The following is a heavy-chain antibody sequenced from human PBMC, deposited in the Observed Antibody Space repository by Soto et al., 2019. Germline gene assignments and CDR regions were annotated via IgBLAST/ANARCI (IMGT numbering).Heavy chain of an antibody. D-gene: IGHD6-19*01. CDR2: IKEDGTDK. J-gene: IGHJ4*02. V-gene: IGHV3-7*01. Sequence: EVQLVESGGGLVQPGDSLRVSCATSGFGFSTNWMSWVRHAPGKGLEWVANIKEDGTDKYYVDSVKGRFTISRDNANNVLYLQMNSLRVEDTAVYYCAISRGWRAYFDSWGQGTLVTVSS. CDR3: AISRGWRAYFDS. CDR1: GFGFSTNW.